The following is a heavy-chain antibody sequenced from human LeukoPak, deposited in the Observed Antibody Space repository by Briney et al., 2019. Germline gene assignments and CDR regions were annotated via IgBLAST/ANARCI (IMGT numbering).Heavy chain of an antibody. D-gene: IGHD6-6*01. CDR3: ARDPIAAQLGSWFDP. J-gene: IGHJ5*02. Sequence: ASVKVSCKASGYTFTGYYMHWVRQAPGQGLEWMGWINPNSGGTNYAQKFQGRVTMTRDTSISTAYMELSRLRSDDTAVYYCARDPIAAQLGSWFDPWGQGTLVTGSS. CDR2: INPNSGGT. V-gene: IGHV1-2*02. CDR1: GYTFTGYY.